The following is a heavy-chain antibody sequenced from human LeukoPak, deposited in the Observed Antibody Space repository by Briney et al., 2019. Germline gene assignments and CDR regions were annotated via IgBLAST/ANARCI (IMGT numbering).Heavy chain of an antibody. J-gene: IGHJ6*03. CDR1: GYTFTGYY. D-gene: IGHD6-6*01. V-gene: IGHV1-2*02. CDR2: INPNSGGT. Sequence: ASVKVSCKASGYTFTGYYMHWVRQAPGQGLEWMGWINPNSGGTNYAQKFQGRVTMTRDTSISTAYMELSRLRSDDTAVYYCARGEQLVPYYYYYMDVWGKGTTVTVS. CDR3: ARGEQLVPYYYYYMDV.